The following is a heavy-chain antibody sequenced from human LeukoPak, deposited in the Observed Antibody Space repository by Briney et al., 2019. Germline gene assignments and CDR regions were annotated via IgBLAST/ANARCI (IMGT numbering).Heavy chain of an antibody. J-gene: IGHJ4*02. V-gene: IGHV4-34*01. CDR3: ASYYGFWSGYDY. D-gene: IGHD3-3*01. CDR1: GGSFSGYY. CDR2: INHSGST. Sequence: SETLSLTCAVYGGSFSGYYWSWIRQPPGKGLEWIGEINHSGSTNYNPSLKSRVTISVDTPKNQFSLKLSSVTAADTAVYYCASYYGFWSGYDYWGQGTLVTVSS.